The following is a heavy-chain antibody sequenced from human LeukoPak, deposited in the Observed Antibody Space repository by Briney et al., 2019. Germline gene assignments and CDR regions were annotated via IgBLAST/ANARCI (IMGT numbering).Heavy chain of an antibody. V-gene: IGHV4-34*01. Sequence: SETLSLTCAVYGGSFSGYYWSWIRRPPGKGLEWIGEINHSGSTNYNPSLKSRVTISVDTSKNQFSLKLSSVTAADTAVYYCARGERWADFWSGYYNKWFDPWGQGTLVTLSS. CDR2: INHSGST. D-gene: IGHD3-3*01. J-gene: IGHJ5*02. CDR1: GGSFSGYY. CDR3: ARGERWADFWSGYYNKWFDP.